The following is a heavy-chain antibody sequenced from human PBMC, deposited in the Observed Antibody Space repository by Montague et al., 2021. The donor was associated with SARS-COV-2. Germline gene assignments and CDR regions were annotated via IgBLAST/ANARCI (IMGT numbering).Heavy chain of an antibody. CDR3: ARLGPGTAFEL. J-gene: IGHJ3*01. V-gene: IGHV3-74*01. CDR2: INGEDTYV. CDR1: GFTFSLYW. Sequence: SLRLSCAASGFTFSLYWMHWVRQAPGRGLVWVSRINGEDTYVYYADSVKGRFTISRDNSKSTLFLHMNSLRVDDTAVYYCARLGPGTAFELWGQGTVVTVSP. D-gene: IGHD3-10*01.